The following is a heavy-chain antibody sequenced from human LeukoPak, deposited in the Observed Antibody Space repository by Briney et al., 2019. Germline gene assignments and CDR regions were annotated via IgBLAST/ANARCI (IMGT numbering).Heavy chain of an antibody. CDR3: ARDTGITRILPAFQFDP. D-gene: IGHD3-10*01. Sequence: SETLSLTCTVSGGSISSYYWSWIRQPPGKGLEWIGYIYYSGSTNYNPSLKSRVTISVDTSKNQFSLKLSSVTAADTAVYYCARDTGITRILPAFQFDPWGQGTLDTVSS. V-gene: IGHV4-59*01. CDR2: IYYSGST. J-gene: IGHJ5*02. CDR1: GGSISSYY.